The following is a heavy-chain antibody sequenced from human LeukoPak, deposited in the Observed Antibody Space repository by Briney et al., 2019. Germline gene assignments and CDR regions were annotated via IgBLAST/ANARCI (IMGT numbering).Heavy chain of an antibody. CDR3: ARGFAMTGYYYYYMDV. CDR2: INPNSGGT. Sequence: ASVKVSCKASGYTFTGYYMHWVRQAPGQGLEWMGWINPNSGGTNYAQRFQGRVTMTRDTSISTAYMELSRLRSDDTAVYYCARGFAMTGYYYYYMDVWGKGTTVTVSS. D-gene: IGHD3-10*01. CDR1: GYTFTGYY. J-gene: IGHJ6*03. V-gene: IGHV1-2*02.